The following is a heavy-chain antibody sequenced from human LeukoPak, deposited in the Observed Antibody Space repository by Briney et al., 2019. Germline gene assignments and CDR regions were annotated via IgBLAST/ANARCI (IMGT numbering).Heavy chain of an antibody. CDR2: ISYDGRR. Sequence: KTSETLSLTCTVSGGSISSSSYYWGWIRQPPGKGLEWIGQISYDGRREYNPSLRSRVTISLDTSKNQFSLKMTSVTAADAAVFYCARLHPNGPDEYWGRGTLVTVSS. D-gene: IGHD2-8*01. J-gene: IGHJ4*02. CDR1: GGSISSSSYY. CDR3: ARLHPNGPDEY. V-gene: IGHV4-39*07.